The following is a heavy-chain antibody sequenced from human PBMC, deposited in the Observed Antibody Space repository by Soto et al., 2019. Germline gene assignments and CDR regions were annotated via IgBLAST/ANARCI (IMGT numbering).Heavy chain of an antibody. V-gene: IGHV1-2*02. CDR2: INPDYGGA. CDR3: ARDVGGTSSYLGY. D-gene: IGHD3-16*01. CDR1: GYTFTGYY. Sequence: QVQLVQSGAEVKKPGASVKVSCKASGYTFTGYYIHWVRQAPGQGLEWMGWINPDYGGANYGEKFQGRVTRTIDPVITTAYMELSRLRSDDTAGFYCARDVGGTSSYLGYWGQGTLVTVSS. J-gene: IGHJ4*02.